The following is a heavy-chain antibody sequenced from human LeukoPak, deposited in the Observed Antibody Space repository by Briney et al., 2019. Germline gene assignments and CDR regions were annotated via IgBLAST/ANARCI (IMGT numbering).Heavy chain of an antibody. Sequence: ASVKVSCKASGYTFTSYYMHWVRQAPGQGLEWMGWMNPNSGNTGYAQKFQGRVTMTRNTSISTAYMELSSLRSGDTAVYYCARAQTRHVLLWFGELNRNYYYYMDVWGRGTTVTISS. CDR2: MNPNSGNT. J-gene: IGHJ6*03. CDR1: GYTFTSYY. CDR3: ARAQTRHVLLWFGELNRNYYYYMDV. V-gene: IGHV1-8*02. D-gene: IGHD3-10*01.